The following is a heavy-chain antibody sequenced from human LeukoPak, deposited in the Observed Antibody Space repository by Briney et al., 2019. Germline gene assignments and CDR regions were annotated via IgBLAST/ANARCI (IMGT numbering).Heavy chain of an antibody. CDR1: GGSFSGYY. J-gene: IGHJ5*02. Sequence: SETLSLTCAVYGGSFSGYYRSWIRQPPGKGLEWIGEINHSGSTNYNPSLKSRVTISVDTSKNQFSLKLSSVTAADTAVYYCARGRGNIYYGSGSYRTSDGWFDPWGQGTLVTVSS. CDR2: INHSGST. D-gene: IGHD3-10*01. CDR3: ARGRGNIYYGSGSYRTSDGWFDP. V-gene: IGHV4-34*01.